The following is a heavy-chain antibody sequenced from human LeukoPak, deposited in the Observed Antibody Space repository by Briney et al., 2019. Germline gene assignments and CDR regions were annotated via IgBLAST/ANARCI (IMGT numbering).Heavy chain of an antibody. J-gene: IGHJ4*02. CDR1: GFIVSSNY. Sequence: GGSLRLSCAASGFIVSSNYMSWVRQAPGKGLEWVSIIYGGGRTYYADSVKGRFTISRDNSKNTVYLQMNSLRAEDTAVYYCAREKTGTTDFDYWGQGTLVTVSS. V-gene: IGHV3-66*01. CDR2: IYGGGRT. CDR3: AREKTGTTDFDY. D-gene: IGHD1-7*01.